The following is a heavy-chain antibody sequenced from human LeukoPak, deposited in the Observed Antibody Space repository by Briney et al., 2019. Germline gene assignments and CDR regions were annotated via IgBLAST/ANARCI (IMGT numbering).Heavy chain of an antibody. CDR2: INHSGST. D-gene: IGHD3-22*01. CDR3: ARHYYDSSGYYPFDY. V-gene: IGHV4-34*01. Sequence: PSETLSLTCAVYGGSFSGYYWGWIRQPPGKGLEWIGEINHSGSTNYNPSLKSRVTISVDTSKNQFSLKLSSVTAADTAVYYCARHYYDSSGYYPFDYWGQGTLVTVSS. CDR1: GGSFSGYY. J-gene: IGHJ4*02.